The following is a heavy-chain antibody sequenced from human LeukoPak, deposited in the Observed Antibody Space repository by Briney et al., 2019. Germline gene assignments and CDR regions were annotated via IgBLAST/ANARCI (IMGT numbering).Heavy chain of an antibody. CDR2: IYSGGST. V-gene: IGHV3-66*01. CDR1: GFTVSSSY. CDR3: AKEMATMNAFDI. Sequence: GSLRLSCAASGFTVSSSYMSWVRRAPGKGLEGVSVIYSGGSTDYKDSVKNRFIISRDNSKKTLYLQMNSLRAEDTAVYYCAKEMATMNAFDIWGQGTMVTVSS. D-gene: IGHD5-24*01. J-gene: IGHJ3*02.